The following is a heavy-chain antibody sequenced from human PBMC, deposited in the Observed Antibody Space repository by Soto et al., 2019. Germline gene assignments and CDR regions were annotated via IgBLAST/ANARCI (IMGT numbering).Heavy chain of an antibody. CDR1: GFTFSDST. Sequence: EVQLVDSGGGLVQPGGSLKLSCAASGFTFSDSTIYWVRQASGKGLEWVGRIRSKANSYATAYAASVKGRFTISRXASKNTAYLHMNSLKTEDTAVYYCSRALPNFYGMDVWGQGTTVTVSS. V-gene: IGHV3-73*01. CDR2: IRSKANSYAT. J-gene: IGHJ6*02. CDR3: SRALPNFYGMDV.